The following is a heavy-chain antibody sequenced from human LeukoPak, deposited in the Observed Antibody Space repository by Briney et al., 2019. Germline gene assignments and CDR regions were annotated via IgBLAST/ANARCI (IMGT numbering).Heavy chain of an antibody. D-gene: IGHD3-10*01. J-gene: IGHJ5*02. CDR2: ISAASGYI. CDR1: GFTFSTYT. V-gene: IGHV3-21*04. Sequence: GGSLRLSCAASGFTFSTYTMNWVRQAPGKGLEWVSFISAASGYIYYSDSVKGRFTISRDNAKNSLYLQMNSLRAEDTAVYYCARDPEAFYMVRGKDWFDPWGQGTLVTVSS. CDR3: ARDPEAFYMVRGKDWFDP.